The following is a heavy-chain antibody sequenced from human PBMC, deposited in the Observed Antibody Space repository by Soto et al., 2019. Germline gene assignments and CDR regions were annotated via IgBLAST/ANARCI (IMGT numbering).Heavy chain of an antibody. CDR3: AKSLVTPSDDFDL. D-gene: IGHD2-21*02. CDR1: GFTFGNYA. J-gene: IGHJ3*01. CDR2: ISDPGTST. V-gene: IGHV3-23*01. Sequence: GGSLRLSCAASGFTFGNYAMNWARQAPGKGLEWISSISDPGTSTYYANSVKGRFSMSRDNSKNTLFLQMNRLRADDTAVYFCAKSLVTPSDDFDLWGRGTSVTVSS.